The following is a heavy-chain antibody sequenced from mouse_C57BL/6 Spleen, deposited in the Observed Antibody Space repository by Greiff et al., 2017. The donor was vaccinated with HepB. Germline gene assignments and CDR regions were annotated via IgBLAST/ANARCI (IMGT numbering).Heavy chain of an antibody. CDR1: GYTFTSYG. CDR3: HYYYGSSDYFDY. V-gene: IGHV1-81*01. D-gene: IGHD1-1*01. CDR2: IYPRSGNT. J-gene: IGHJ2*01. Sequence: VKLQQSGAELARPGASVKLSCKASGYTFTSYGISWVKQRTGQGLEWIGEIYPRSGNTYYNEKFKGKATLTADKSSSTAYMDLRSLTSEDSAVYFCHYYYGSSDYFDYWGQGTTLTVSS.